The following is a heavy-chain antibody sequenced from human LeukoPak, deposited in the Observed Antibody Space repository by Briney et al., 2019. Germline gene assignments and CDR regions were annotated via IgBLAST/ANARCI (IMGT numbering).Heavy chain of an antibody. D-gene: IGHD2-2*01. V-gene: IGHV3-48*03. J-gene: IGHJ4*02. CDR3: ATTPVRCSSTSCYVDC. Sequence: GGSLRLSCAASGFTFSSYEMNWVRQAPGKGLEWVLYISSSGSTIYYADSLKGRFTISRDNAKNSLYLQMNSLRAEDTAVYYCATTPVRCSSTSCYVDCWGQGTLVTVSS. CDR2: ISSSGSTI. CDR1: GFTFSSYE.